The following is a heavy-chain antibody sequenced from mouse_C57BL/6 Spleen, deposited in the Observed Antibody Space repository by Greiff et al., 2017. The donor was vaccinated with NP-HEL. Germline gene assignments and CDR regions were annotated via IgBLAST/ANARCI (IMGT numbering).Heavy chain of an antibody. Sequence: EVKVVESGEGLVKPGGSLKLSCAASGFTFSSYAMSWVRQTPEKRLEWVAYISSGGDYIYYADTVKGRFTISRDNARNTLYLQMSSLKSEDTAMYYCTRDPLYDYWYFDVWGTGTTVTVSS. CDR1: GFTFSSYA. V-gene: IGHV5-9-1*02. CDR2: ISSGGDYI. J-gene: IGHJ1*03. D-gene: IGHD2-3*01. CDR3: TRDPLYDYWYFDV.